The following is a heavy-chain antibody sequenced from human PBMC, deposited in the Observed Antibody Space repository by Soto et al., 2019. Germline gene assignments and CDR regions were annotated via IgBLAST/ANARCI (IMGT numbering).Heavy chain of an antibody. CDR2: IMPVFATP. D-gene: IGHD3-3*02. V-gene: IGHV1-69*12. CDR3: ARDKDRQQLGGNYYYILDV. J-gene: IGHJ6*02. Sequence: QVQLEQSGAEVKKPGSSVKVSCKASGGTFSTSAISWVRQAPGEGLEWVGGIMPVFATPDYAQKFQGRVTISADESTTTAYLELTSLTTDDTAVYYCARDKDRQQLGGNYYYILDVWGQGTAITVSS. CDR1: GGTFSTSA.